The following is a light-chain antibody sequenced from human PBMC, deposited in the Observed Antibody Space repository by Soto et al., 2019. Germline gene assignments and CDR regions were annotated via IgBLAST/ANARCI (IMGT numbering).Light chain of an antibody. CDR1: QSVRSSY. J-gene: IGKJ3*01. Sequence: EIVLTQSPATLSLSPGERATLFCGASQSVRSSYLAWYQQKPGLAPRLLIYDASSRAAGIPDRFSGSAGGADFILTISRLQPEDFAVYYCQQYGSSPFTFGPGTKLDIK. CDR2: DAS. CDR3: QQYGSSPFT. V-gene: IGKV3D-20*01.